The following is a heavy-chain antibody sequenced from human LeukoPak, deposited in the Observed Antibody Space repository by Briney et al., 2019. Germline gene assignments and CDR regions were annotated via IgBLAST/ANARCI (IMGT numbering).Heavy chain of an antibody. CDR3: ARDGPYYYDSGSSDY. Sequence: GGSLRLSCAASGLTFSNYALHWVRQAPGKGLEWVAIISYDGNKKYYADSVRGRFTISRDNAKNSLFLQMNSLRAEDTAVYYCARDGPYYYDSGSSDYWGQGTLVTVSS. D-gene: IGHD3-10*01. J-gene: IGHJ4*02. CDR2: ISYDGNKK. CDR1: GLTFSNYA. V-gene: IGHV3-30-3*01.